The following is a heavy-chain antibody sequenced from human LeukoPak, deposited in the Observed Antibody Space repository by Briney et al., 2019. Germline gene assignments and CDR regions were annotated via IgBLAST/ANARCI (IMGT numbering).Heavy chain of an antibody. D-gene: IGHD3-3*01. CDR1: GVSFSGYY. CDR3: ARGDDFWSGYYRYFDY. CDR2: INHSGST. J-gene: IGHJ4*02. V-gene: IGHV4-34*01. Sequence: SETLSLTCAVYGVSFSGYYWSWLRQPPGKGLEWIGEINHSGSTNYNPSLKSRVTISVDTSKNQFSLKLSSVAAADTAVYYCARGDDFWSGYYRYFDYWDQGTLVTVSS.